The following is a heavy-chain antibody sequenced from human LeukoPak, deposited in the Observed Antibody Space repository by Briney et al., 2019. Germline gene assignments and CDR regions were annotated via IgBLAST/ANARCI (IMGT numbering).Heavy chain of an antibody. CDR1: GFTVSSNS. Sequence: GGSLRLSCTVSGFTVSSNSMSWVRQAPGKGLEWVSFIYSGGNTHYSDSVKGRFTISRDNSKNTLYLQMNSLRAEDTAVYYCAKGFAFDIWGQGTMVTVSS. J-gene: IGHJ3*02. CDR3: AKGFAFDI. CDR2: IYSGGNT. V-gene: IGHV3-53*01.